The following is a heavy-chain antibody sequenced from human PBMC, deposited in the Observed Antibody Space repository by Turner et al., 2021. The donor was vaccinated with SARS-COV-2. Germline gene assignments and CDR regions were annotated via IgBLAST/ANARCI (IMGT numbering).Heavy chain of an antibody. V-gene: IGHV4-39*01. CDR1: GGSISSSSYY. Sequence: QLQLQESGPGLVKPSETLSLTCTVSGGSISSSSYYWGWIRQPPGKGLEWIGSIYYSGSTYYNPSLKSRVTISLDTSKNQFSLKLSSVTAADTAVYYCAGEEVVFRASHTLYYYGMDVWGQGTTVTVSS. J-gene: IGHJ6*02. CDR3: AGEEVVFRASHTLYYYGMDV. D-gene: IGHD3-22*01. CDR2: IYYSGST.